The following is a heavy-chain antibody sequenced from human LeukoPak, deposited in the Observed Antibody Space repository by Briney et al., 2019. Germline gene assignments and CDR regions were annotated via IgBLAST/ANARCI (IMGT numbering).Heavy chain of an antibody. D-gene: IGHD2-2*01. CDR2: ISGSGGST. J-gene: IGHJ4*02. V-gene: IGHV3-23*01. Sequence: GGSLRLSCAASGFTFSNYAMNWVRQAPGRGLEWVSAISGSGGSTYYADSVKGRFTISRDNSKNTLYLQMNSLRAEDTAVYYCAREGPEGYCSSTSCYSFDYWGQGTLVTVSS. CDR3: AREGPEGYCSSTSCYSFDY. CDR1: GFTFSNYA.